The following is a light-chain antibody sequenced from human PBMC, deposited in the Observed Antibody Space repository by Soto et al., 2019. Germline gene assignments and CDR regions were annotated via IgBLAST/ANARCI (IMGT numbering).Light chain of an antibody. Sequence: DIQMTQSPSTLSASVGDRVTITCRASQSIDTWLAWHQQKPGQVPKLLISKASSLESGVPSRFSGSGSGTEVTLTISSLQPDDSATYYCQQYNSYRAFGQGTKVEI. V-gene: IGKV1-5*03. CDR2: KAS. CDR1: QSIDTW. CDR3: QQYNSYRA. J-gene: IGKJ1*01.